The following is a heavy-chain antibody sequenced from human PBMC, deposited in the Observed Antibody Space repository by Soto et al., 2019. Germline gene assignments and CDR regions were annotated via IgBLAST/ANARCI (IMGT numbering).Heavy chain of an antibody. J-gene: IGHJ6*04. CDR1: GGAFRSYS. D-gene: IGHD2-2*01. CDR2: IIPIFGTA. Sequence: QVQLVQSGAEVKKPGSSVKVSCKASGGAFRSYSINWVRQAPGQGLEWMGGIIPIFGTATYAQKFQGRVTITADDSASTAYMELSSLTSEDTALYYCSTSVYCSTTTCYYYYGMDVWGEGTTVTLSS. CDR3: STSVYCSTTTCYYYYGMDV. V-gene: IGHV1-69*01.